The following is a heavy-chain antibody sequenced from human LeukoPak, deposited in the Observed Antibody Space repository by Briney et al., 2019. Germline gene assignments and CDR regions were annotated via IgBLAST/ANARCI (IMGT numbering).Heavy chain of an antibody. CDR2: IHYSGNT. CDR1: GGSISSGDYY. Sequence: ETLSLTCTVSGGSISSGDYYWSWIRQPPGKGLEWIGGIHYSGNTYYNPSLKSRVTISVDTSKNQFSLKLSSVTAADTAVYYCARLIMVYYDSSGYYDYWGQGTLSPSPQ. D-gene: IGHD3-22*01. CDR3: ARLIMVYYDSSGYYDY. J-gene: IGHJ4*02. V-gene: IGHV4-39*01.